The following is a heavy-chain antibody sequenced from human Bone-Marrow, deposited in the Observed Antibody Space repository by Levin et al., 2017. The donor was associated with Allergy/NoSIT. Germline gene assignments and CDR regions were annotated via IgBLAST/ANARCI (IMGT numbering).Heavy chain of an antibody. Sequence: LSQTLSLTCAISGDSLFSKNVAWNWIRQSPSRGLEWLGRTYYYASKWYNDYDLSVKSRIAIYADTSKNQFSLRLSFVAPEDTAVYYCVRGQHSAFDVWGQGTLVTVSS. V-gene: IGHV6-1*01. CDR1: GDSLFSKNVA. CDR3: VRGQHSAFDV. J-gene: IGHJ3*01. CDR2: TYYYASKWYN.